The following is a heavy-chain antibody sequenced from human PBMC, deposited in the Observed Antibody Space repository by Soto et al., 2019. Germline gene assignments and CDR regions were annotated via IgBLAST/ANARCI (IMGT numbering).Heavy chain of an antibody. CDR1: GGSISGGGYY. Sequence: KASETLSLTCTVSGGSISGGGYYWSWIRQHPGKCLEWIGYIYYSGSTYYNPSLKSRVTISVDASKNQFSLKLSSVTAADTAVYYCARGVYKVDTAMVGLRYYYYGMDVWGQGTTVTVYS. D-gene: IGHD5-18*01. CDR2: IYYSGST. V-gene: IGHV4-31*03. CDR3: ARGVYKVDTAMVGLRYYYYGMDV. J-gene: IGHJ6*02.